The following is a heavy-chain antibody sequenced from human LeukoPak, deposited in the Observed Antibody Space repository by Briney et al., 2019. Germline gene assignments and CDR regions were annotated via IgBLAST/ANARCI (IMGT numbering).Heavy chain of an antibody. J-gene: IGHJ4*02. CDR3: ARAGRITMIVVVTNLDY. CDR2: IIPIFGTA. D-gene: IGHD3-22*01. CDR1: GGTFSSYA. V-gene: IGHV1-69*01. Sequence: SVTVSCTAFGGTFSSYAISWVRQAPGQGLEWMGGIIPIFGTANYAQKFQGRVTITADESTSTAYMELSSLRSGDTAVYYCARAGRITMIVVVTNLDYWGQGTLVTVSS.